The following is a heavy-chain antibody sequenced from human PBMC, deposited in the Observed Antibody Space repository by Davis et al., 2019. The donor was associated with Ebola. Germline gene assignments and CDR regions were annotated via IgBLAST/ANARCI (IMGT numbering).Heavy chain of an antibody. CDR3: AGGGAPWESLYSLDY. D-gene: IGHD1-26*01. V-gene: IGHV3-74*01. J-gene: IGHJ4*02. Sequence: PGGSLRLSCAGSGFTFSSYWMHWVRQAPGKGLVWVSRVNPEGGITTYADSVKGRFAISRDNAKNILYLQMNILGAEDTAVYYRAGGGAPWESLYSLDYWGQGTLVTVSS. CDR1: GFTFSSYW. CDR2: VNPEGGIT.